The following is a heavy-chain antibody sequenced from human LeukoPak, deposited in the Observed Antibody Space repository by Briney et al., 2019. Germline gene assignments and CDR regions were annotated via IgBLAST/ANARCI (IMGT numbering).Heavy chain of an antibody. CDR3: ATYCTNGVCNFDY. CDR2: IIHIFGTA. V-gene: IGHV1-69*05. D-gene: IGHD2-8*01. CDR1: GGTFSSYA. Sequence: VASVTVSCKASGGTFSSYAISWVRQPPGQGLEWMGGIIHIFGTANYAQKFQGRVTITTDESTSTAYMELSSLRSEDTAVYYCATYCTNGVCNFDYWGQGTLVTVSS. J-gene: IGHJ4*02.